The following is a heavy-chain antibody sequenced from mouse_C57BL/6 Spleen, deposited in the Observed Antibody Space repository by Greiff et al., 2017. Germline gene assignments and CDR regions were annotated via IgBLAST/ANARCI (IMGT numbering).Heavy chain of an antibody. J-gene: IGHJ1*03. D-gene: IGHD1-1*01. Sequence: EVKLVESGAGLVKPGGSLKLSCAASGFTFSSYALTWVRQTPGTRLEWVAYISRGGDYTYYEETVKGRFTLSRDPARNTLYRQMSRLKSEDTAKYYGTRDPAVVATRYFDVWGTGTTVTVSA. CDR3: TRDPAVVATRYFDV. CDR2: ISRGGDYT. V-gene: IGHV5-9-1*02. CDR1: GFTFSSYA.